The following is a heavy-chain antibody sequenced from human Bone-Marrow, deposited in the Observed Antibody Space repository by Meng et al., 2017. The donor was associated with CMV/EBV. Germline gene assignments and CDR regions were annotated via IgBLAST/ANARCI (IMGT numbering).Heavy chain of an antibody. V-gene: IGHV3-30-3*01. D-gene: IGHD3-9*01. CDR3: ARDYYDILTGYYNYYYGMDV. CDR2: ISYDGSNK. J-gene: IGHJ6*02. Sequence: LKISCAASGFTFSSYAMHWVRQAPGKGLEWVAVISYDGSNKYYADSVKGRFTISRDNSKNTLYLQMNSLRAEDTAVYYCARDYYDILTGYYNYYYGMDVWGQGTTVTVSS. CDR1: GFTFSSYA.